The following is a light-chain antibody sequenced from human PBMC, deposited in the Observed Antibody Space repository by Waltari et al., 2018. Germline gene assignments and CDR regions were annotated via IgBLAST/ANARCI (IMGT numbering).Light chain of an antibody. V-gene: IGKV3-11*01. J-gene: IGKJ1*01. Sequence: EIVLTQSPGTLSLSPGERATLSCRASQSVSNMLAWYQQKPGQAPRLLIYDTSNRATGIPARFSGSGSGTDFTLTISSLEPEDFAVYDCQQRSNWPPTFGQGTKVEI. CDR3: QQRSNWPPT. CDR1: QSVSNM. CDR2: DTS.